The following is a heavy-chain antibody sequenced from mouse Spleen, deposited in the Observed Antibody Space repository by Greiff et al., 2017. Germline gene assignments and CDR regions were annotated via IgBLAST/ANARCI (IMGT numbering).Heavy chain of an antibody. V-gene: IGHV1-54*01. CDR2: INPGSGGT. J-gene: IGHJ4*01. Sequence: QVQLQQSGAELVRPGTSVKVSCKASGYAFTNYLIEWVKQRPGQGLEWIGVINPGSGGTNYNEKFKGKATLTAAKSSSTAYMQLSSLTSDDSAVYFCARGPYAMDYWGQGTSVTVSS. CDR1: GYAFTNYL. CDR3: ARGPYAMDY.